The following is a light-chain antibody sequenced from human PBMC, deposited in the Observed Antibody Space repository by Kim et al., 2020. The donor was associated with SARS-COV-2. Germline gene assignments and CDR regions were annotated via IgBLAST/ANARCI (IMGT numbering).Light chain of an antibody. CDR2: DAS. CDR1: QGISNS. V-gene: IGKV1-27*01. Sequence: DIQMTQSPSSLSASVGDRVTITCRASQGISNSLAWYQQKPGKGTKVLIYDASTLQSGVPSRFSGSGSGTDFTLTISSLQPEDVATYYCQKYNSAPWTLGQGTKVEIK. CDR3: QKYNSAPWT. J-gene: IGKJ1*01.